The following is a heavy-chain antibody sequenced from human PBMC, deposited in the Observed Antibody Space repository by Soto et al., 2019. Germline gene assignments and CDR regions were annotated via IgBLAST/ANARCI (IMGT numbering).Heavy chain of an antibody. J-gene: IGHJ6*02. CDR2: IIPIFGTA. CDR3: AREVYYYGSGSPYYYYGMDV. V-gene: IGHV1-69*06. D-gene: IGHD3-10*01. CDR1: GGTFSSYA. Sequence: ASVKVSCKASGGTFSSYAISWVRQAPGQGPEWMGGIIPIFGTANYAQKFQGRVTITADKSTSTAYMELSSLRSEDTAVYYCAREVYYYGSGSPYYYYGMDVWGQGTTVTVSS.